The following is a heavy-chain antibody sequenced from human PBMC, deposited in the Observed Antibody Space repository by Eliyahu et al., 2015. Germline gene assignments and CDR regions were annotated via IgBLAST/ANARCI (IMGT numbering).Heavy chain of an antibody. Sequence: QITLKESGPTLVKPTQTLTLTCTFSGFSLSTSGVGVGWSRQPPGKALEWLALIYWDDDKRYSPSLKSRLTITKDTSKNQVVLTMTNMDPVDTATYYCAHRLHAYGGSCFDIWGQGTMVTVSS. D-gene: IGHD4-23*01. J-gene: IGHJ3*02. V-gene: IGHV2-5*02. CDR3: AHRLHAYGGSCFDI. CDR1: GFSLSTSGVG. CDR2: IYWDDDK.